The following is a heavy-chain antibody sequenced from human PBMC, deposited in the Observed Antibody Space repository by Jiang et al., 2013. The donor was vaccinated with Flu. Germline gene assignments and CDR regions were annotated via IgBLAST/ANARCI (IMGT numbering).Heavy chain of an antibody. V-gene: IGHV4-59*11. Sequence: GLVKPSETLSLTCSVSGDSITSHYWNWIRQPPGKGLEWIGYVYYNGDTNYNASLKSRVAISVDTSKNHFSLRLTSVAAADTAVYFCARARAPEIAAYYFDSWGQGALVTVSS. CDR3: ARARAPEIAAYYFDS. CDR2: VYYNGDT. J-gene: IGHJ4*02. CDR1: GDSITSHY. D-gene: IGHD6-13*01.